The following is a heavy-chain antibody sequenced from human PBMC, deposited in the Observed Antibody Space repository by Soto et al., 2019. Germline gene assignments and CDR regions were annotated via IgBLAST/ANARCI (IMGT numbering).Heavy chain of an antibody. CDR3: ARASYDFWSGYPETPYYYYYYMDV. V-gene: IGHV4-59*01. CDR1: GGSISSYY. J-gene: IGHJ6*03. Sequence: SETLSLTCTVSGGSISSYYWSWIRQPPGKGLEWIGYIYYSGGTNYNPSLKSRVTISVDTSKNQFSLKLSSVTAADTAVYYCARASYDFWSGYPETPYYYYYYMDVWGKGTTVTVSS. D-gene: IGHD3-3*01. CDR2: IYYSGGT.